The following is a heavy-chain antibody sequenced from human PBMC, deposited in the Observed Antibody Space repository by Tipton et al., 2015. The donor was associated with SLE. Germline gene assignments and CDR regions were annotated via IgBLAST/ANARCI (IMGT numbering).Heavy chain of an antibody. CDR3: ARDWGGYCSSTSCLGGFDY. Sequence: TLSLTCTVSGGSISSSSYYWGWIRQPPGKGLGRFGSIYYSGSTSYNPSLKSRVTISVDTSKNQFSLKLSSVTAADTAVYYCARDWGGYCSSTSCLGGFDYWGQGTLVTVSS. CDR2: IYYSGST. CDR1: GGSISSSSYY. D-gene: IGHD2-2*03. J-gene: IGHJ4*02. V-gene: IGHV4-39*02.